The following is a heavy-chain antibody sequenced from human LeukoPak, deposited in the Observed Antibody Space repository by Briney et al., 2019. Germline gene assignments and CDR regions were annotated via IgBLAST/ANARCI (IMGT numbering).Heavy chain of an antibody. CDR2: IKQDGSEK. CDR1: GFTFSTYW. V-gene: IGHV3-7*02. Sequence: GGSLRLSCAASGFTFSTYWMSWVRQAPGKGLEWVANIKQDGSEKYYVDSVKGRFTISRDNAKNSLYLQMNSLRAEDTAVYYCARLTFGGVIGFDYWGQGTLVTVSS. J-gene: IGHJ4*02. CDR3: ARLTFGGVIGFDY. D-gene: IGHD3-16*02.